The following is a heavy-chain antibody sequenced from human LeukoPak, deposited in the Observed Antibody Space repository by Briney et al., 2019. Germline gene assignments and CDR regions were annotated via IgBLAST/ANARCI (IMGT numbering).Heavy chain of an antibody. V-gene: IGHV4-61*02. CDR1: GGSISSGSYY. J-gene: IGHJ3*02. Sequence: PSQTLSLTCIVSGGSISSGSYYWSWIRQPAGKGLEGIGRIYTSGSTSYNPSLKSRVTISVDTSKNQFSLKLSSVTAADTAVYYCARKAARFDIWGQGTMVTVSS. CDR2: IYTSGST. CDR3: ARKAARFDI.